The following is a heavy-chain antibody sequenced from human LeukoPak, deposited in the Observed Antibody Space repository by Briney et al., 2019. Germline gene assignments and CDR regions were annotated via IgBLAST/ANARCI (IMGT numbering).Heavy chain of an antibody. CDR3: ARDLGSSSRTDAFDI. CDR1: GYTFTSYY. V-gene: IGHV1-46*01. CDR2: INPSGGST. D-gene: IGHD6-6*01. Sequence: GASVKVSCKASGYTFTSYYMHWVRQAPGQGLEWMGIINPSGGSTSYAQKFQGRVTMTRDMSTSTVYMELSRLRSEDTAVYYCARDLGSSSRTDAFDIWGQGTMVTVSS. J-gene: IGHJ3*02.